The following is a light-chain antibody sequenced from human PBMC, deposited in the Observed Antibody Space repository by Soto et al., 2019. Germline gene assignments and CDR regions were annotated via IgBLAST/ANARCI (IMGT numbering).Light chain of an antibody. J-gene: IGLJ2*01. CDR3: QSYETGLGGPVV. Sequence: QSVLTQPPSLSGAPGQNIIISCTGGGSNIGAGFDVHWYQQLPGTAPKLLIYGNTNRPSGVPDRFSGSKSGTSASLVITGLHAEDEADYYRQSYETGLGGPVVFGGGTKLTVL. V-gene: IGLV1-40*01. CDR2: GNT. CDR1: GSNIGAGFD.